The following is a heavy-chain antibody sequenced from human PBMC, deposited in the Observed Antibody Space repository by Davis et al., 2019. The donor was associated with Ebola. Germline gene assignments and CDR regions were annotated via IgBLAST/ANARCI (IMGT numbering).Heavy chain of an antibody. CDR2: AYYRSTWHT. Sequence: SQTLSLTCAISGDSVSRNSVTWNWIRLSPSRGLEWLGRAYYRSTWHTDYGISVRGRITMNPDTSKNDFSLQLDSVTAEDTAIYYCARYGRGVNGWYFDLWGRGTQVTVSS. J-gene: IGHJ2*01. V-gene: IGHV6-1*01. D-gene: IGHD3-10*02. CDR1: GDSVSRNSVT. CDR3: ARYGRGVNGWYFDL.